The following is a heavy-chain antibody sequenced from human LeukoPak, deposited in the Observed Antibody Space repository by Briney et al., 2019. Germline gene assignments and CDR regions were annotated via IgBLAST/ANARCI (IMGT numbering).Heavy chain of an antibody. Sequence: TGGSLRLSCAVSGFTFSSYWMSWVRQAPGKGLEWVANIKQDGSEQYYVDSVKGRFTISRDNAKNSLYLQMNSLRAEDTAVYYCAKDAHSGGFYYYYYMDVWGKGTTVTISS. CDR3: AKDAHSGGFYYYYYMDV. CDR1: GFTFSSYW. V-gene: IGHV3-7*01. CDR2: IKQDGSEQ. D-gene: IGHD1-26*01. J-gene: IGHJ6*03.